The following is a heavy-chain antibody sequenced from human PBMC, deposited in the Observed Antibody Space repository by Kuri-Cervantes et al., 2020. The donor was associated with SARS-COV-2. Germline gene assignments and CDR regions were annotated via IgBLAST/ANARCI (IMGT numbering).Heavy chain of an antibody. D-gene: IGHD4-17*01. Sequence: SETLSLTCTVSGGSISSSSYYWGWIRQPPGKGLEWIGSIYYSGSTYYNPSLKSRVTISVDTSKSQFSLKLSSVTAADTAVYYCARGGFWYGAGYFDYWGQGTLVTVSS. V-gene: IGHV4-39*01. CDR2: IYYSGST. CDR1: GGSISSSSYY. J-gene: IGHJ4*02. CDR3: ARGGFWYGAGYFDY.